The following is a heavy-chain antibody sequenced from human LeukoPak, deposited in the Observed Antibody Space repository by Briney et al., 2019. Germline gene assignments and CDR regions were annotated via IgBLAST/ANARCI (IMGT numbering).Heavy chain of an antibody. CDR1: GYTFTGYY. D-gene: IGHD1-26*01. CDR2: INAGNGNT. V-gene: IGHV1-3*03. Sequence: ASVKVSCKASGYTFTGYYIHWVRQAPEQRLEWMGWINAGNGNTKFSHEFQGRVTITRDTSASTAYMELNSLRSEDMAVYYCAREGAYIGGSYPFDYWGQGTLVTVSS. CDR3: AREGAYIGGSYPFDY. J-gene: IGHJ4*02.